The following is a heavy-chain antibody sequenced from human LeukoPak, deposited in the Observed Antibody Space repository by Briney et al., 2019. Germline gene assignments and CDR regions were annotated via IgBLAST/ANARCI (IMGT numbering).Heavy chain of an antibody. CDR3: ASDRAYSPFDY. V-gene: IGHV3-7*01. D-gene: IGHD2-15*01. CDR1: GFTFSTYW. CDR2: IKEDGSDT. Sequence: PGGSLRLSCAASGFTFSTYWMDWVRQAPGKGLEWGASIKEDGSDTNYVGPVRGRFTVSRGNTKNSLYLQMNSLRADDTAVYYCASDRAYSPFDYWGQGTLVTVSS. J-gene: IGHJ4*02.